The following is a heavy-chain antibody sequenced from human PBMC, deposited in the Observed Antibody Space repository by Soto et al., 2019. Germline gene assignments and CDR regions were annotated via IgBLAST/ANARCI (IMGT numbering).Heavy chain of an antibody. V-gene: IGHV4-34*01. J-gene: IGHJ6*02. D-gene: IGHD3-3*02. CDR2: INHSGGT. CDR3: ARDRQYYHFWSGYQNEVNYGMDV. Sequence: YGGSFSGYFLTWISQAPGKGLECIGKINHSGGTNYNSSLKSRVTISVDTSKNQFSLILSSVTAADTAVYYCARDRQYYHFWSGYQNEVNYGMDVWAQGTTVTVFS. CDR1: GGSFSGYF.